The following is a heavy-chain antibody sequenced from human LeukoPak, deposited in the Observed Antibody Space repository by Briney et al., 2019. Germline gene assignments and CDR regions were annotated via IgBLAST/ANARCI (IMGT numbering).Heavy chain of an antibody. J-gene: IGHJ4*02. CDR2: ISSSGSTI. CDR1: GFTFSSYE. D-gene: IGHD5-24*01. CDR3: ARTIEMATISYFDC. V-gene: IGHV3-48*03. Sequence: PGGSLRLSCAASGFTFSSYEMNWVRQAPGKGLEWVSYISSSGSTIYYADSVKGRFTISRDNAKNSLYLQMNSLRAGDTAVYYCARTIEMATISYFDCWGQGTLVTVSS.